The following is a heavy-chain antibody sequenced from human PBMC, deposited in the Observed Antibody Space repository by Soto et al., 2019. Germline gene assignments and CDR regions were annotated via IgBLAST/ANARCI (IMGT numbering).Heavy chain of an antibody. Sequence: QVQLVESGGGVVQPGRSLRLSCAASGFTFSSYAMHWVRQAPGKGLEWVAVISYDGNSKYYSDSVKGRFTISRDNSKNTLFLQMNSLGAEDTAVYYCEKQEGSSGYYFFDSWGQGTLVTVSS. CDR3: EKQEGSSGYYFFDS. D-gene: IGHD3-22*01. J-gene: IGHJ4*02. V-gene: IGHV3-30*18. CDR2: ISYDGNSK. CDR1: GFTFSSYA.